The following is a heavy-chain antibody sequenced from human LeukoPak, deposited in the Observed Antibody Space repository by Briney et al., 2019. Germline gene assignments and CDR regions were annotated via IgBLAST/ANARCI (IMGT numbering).Heavy chain of an antibody. V-gene: IGHV1-46*04. D-gene: IGHD2-21*02. CDR1: GYTFTSHQ. CDR2: INPNGGSP. Sequence: ASVKVSCKASGYTFTSHQMHWVRQAPGEGLEWVGIINPNGGSPHFAQKLQGRVTMITDMSTSTVYMELSSLRSEDTAVYYCARHGGYRVVVTWPRRQRPNWFDPWGQGTLVTVSS. J-gene: IGHJ5*02. CDR3: ARHGGYRVVVTWPRRQRPNWFDP.